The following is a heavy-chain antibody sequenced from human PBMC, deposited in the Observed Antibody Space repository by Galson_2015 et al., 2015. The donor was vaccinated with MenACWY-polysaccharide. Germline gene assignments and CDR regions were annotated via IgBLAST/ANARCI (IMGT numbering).Heavy chain of an antibody. D-gene: IGHD3-3*01. J-gene: IGHJ5*02. CDR3: AKDSTDFWSVAGRFDH. Sequence: SLRLSCAASGFTFRSHAMHWVRQAPGKGLEWVTQIWSGGNNKYYADSVKGRFTVSRDDSKNTLYLQMNSLRAEDTAVYYCAKDSTDFWSVAGRFDHWGQGTLVTVSS. V-gene: IGHV3-33*06. CDR1: GFTFRSHA. CDR2: IWSGGNNK.